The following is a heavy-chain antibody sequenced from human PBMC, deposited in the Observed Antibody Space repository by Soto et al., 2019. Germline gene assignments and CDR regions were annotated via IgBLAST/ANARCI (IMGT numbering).Heavy chain of an antibody. V-gene: IGHV3-30*03. CDR1: GFTFSSYG. CDR3: AILVMATTTRDAFDI. CDR2: ISYDGSNK. D-gene: IGHD2-21*01. J-gene: IGHJ3*02. Sequence: GGSLRLSCAASGFTFSSYGMHWVRQAPGKGLEWVAVISYDGSNKYYADSVKGRFTISRDNSKNTLYLQMNSLRAEDTAVYYCAILVMATTTRDAFDIWGQGTMVTVSS.